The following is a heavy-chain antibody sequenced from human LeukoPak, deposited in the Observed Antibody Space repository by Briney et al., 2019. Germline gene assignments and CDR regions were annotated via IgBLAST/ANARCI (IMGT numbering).Heavy chain of an antibody. D-gene: IGHD3-3*01. CDR3: ARVVFGVQDYYYGMDV. CDR2: ISAYNGNT. Sequence: ASVKVSCKASGYTFTSYGISWVRQAPGQGLEWMGWISAYNGNTNYAQELQGRVTMTTDTSTSTAYMELRSLRSDDTAVYYCARVVFGVQDYYYGMDVWGQGTTVTVSS. V-gene: IGHV1-18*04. J-gene: IGHJ6*02. CDR1: GYTFTSYG.